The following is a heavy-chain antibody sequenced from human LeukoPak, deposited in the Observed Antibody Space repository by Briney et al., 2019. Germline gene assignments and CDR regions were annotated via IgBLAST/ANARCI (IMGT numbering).Heavy chain of an antibody. CDR1: GYTFTSYD. V-gene: IGHV1-8*03. Sequence: ASVKVSCKASGYTFTSYDINWVRQATGQGLEWMGWMNPNSGNTGYAQKFQGRVTITRNTSISTAYMELSSLRSEDTAVYYCARGSRGQQLTYYYYYMDVWGKGTTVTVSS. J-gene: IGHJ6*03. CDR2: MNPNSGNT. CDR3: ARGSRGQQLTYYYYYMDV. D-gene: IGHD6-13*01.